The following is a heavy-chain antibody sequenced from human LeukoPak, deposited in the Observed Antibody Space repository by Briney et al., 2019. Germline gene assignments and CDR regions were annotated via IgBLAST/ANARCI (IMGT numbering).Heavy chain of an antibody. CDR2: ISYDGSNK. CDR3: AKEGGYCSSTSCPPVLYYGMDV. D-gene: IGHD2-2*01. V-gene: IGHV3-30*18. Sequence: PGWSLRLSCAASGFTFSSYGMHWVRQAPGKGLEWVAVISYDGSNKYYADSVKGRFTISRDNSKNTLYLQMNSLRAEDTAVYYCAKEGGYCSSTSCPPVLYYGMDVWGKGTTVTVSS. CDR1: GFTFSSYG. J-gene: IGHJ6*04.